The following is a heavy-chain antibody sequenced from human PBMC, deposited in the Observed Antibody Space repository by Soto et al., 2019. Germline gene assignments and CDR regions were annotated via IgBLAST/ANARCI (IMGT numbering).Heavy chain of an antibody. J-gene: IGHJ4*02. Sequence: QVQLQESGPGLVKPSETLSLTCTVSGGSISSYYWSWIRQPPGKGLEWIGYIYYSGSTNYNPSLKSRVTISVDTSKNQCSLKLSSVTAADTAVYYCARYTVTTSEYYFDYWGQGTLVTVSS. D-gene: IGHD4-17*01. CDR1: GGSISSYY. V-gene: IGHV4-59*01. CDR2: IYYSGST. CDR3: ARYTVTTSEYYFDY.